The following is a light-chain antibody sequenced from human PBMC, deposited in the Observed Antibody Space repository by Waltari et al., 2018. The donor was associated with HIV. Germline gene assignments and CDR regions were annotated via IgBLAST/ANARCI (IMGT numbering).Light chain of an antibody. CDR3: ATWDNGLNGRHV. CDR2: ATN. Sequence: QSVLTQPPSASGTPGQRVTISCSGGSSNIGANIVNWSQLLPGRAPRLLIYATNQRPSGVPDRFSGSKSGTSASLAISGLQSEDEGDYYCATWDNGLNGRHVFGTGTQVTV. V-gene: IGLV1-44*01. J-gene: IGLJ1*01. CDR1: SSNIGANI.